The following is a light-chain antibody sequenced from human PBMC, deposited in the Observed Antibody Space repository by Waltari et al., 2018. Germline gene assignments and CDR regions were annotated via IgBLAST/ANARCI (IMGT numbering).Light chain of an antibody. V-gene: IGKV3-15*01. Sequence: EIVMTKYPATLSVSPGERATLSCRASQSISSQLAWYQQKPGQAPRLLIYGASTRATGIPARFSGSGSGTEFTLTISSPQSEDFAVYFCQQYHESPPITFGPGTKVDIK. J-gene: IGKJ3*01. CDR1: QSISSQ. CDR3: QQYHESPPIT. CDR2: GAS.